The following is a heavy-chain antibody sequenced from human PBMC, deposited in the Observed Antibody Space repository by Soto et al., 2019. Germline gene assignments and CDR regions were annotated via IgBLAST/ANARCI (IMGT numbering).Heavy chain of an antibody. D-gene: IGHD1-26*01. J-gene: IGHJ6*03. Sequence: QVQLVQSGAEVKKPGSSVKVSCKASGGTFSSYTISWVRQAPGQGLEWMGRIIPILGIANYAQKFQGRVTITADKPTSTAYMELSSLRSEDTAVYYCARIGREYYYYYMDVWGKGTTVTVSS. CDR2: IIPILGIA. V-gene: IGHV1-69*02. CDR3: ARIGREYYYYYMDV. CDR1: GGTFSSYT.